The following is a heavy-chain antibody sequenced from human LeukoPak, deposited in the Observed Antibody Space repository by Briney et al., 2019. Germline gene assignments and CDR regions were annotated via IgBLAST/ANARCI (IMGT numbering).Heavy chain of an antibody. D-gene: IGHD6-13*01. CDR2: IYYTGTT. CDR1: GGSISSDDYS. J-gene: IGHJ5*02. Sequence: PSETLSLTCTVSGGSISSDDYSWSWIRQPPGKGLEWIGYIYYTGTTHYNPSLKSRVTISVDTSKNQFSLKLSSVTAADTAVYYCARHRPSYSSSWWWFDPWGQGTLVTVSS. V-gene: IGHV4-30-4*08. CDR3: ARHRPSYSSSWWWFDP.